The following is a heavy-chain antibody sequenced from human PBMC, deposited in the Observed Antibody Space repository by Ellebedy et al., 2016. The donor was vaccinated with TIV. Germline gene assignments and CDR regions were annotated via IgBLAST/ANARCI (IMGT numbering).Heavy chain of an antibody. CDR2: ISYDGIDK. J-gene: IGHJ4*02. Sequence: GGSLRLSXAASGFTFSSYGIHWVRQAPGKGLEWVAVISYDGIDKYYADSVKGRFTISRDNSKNTLYLQMNSLTVEDTATYYCVRSAAGTSYFDYWGQGALVTVS. D-gene: IGHD6-13*01. CDR3: VRSAAGTSYFDY. CDR1: GFTFSSYG. V-gene: IGHV3-30*03.